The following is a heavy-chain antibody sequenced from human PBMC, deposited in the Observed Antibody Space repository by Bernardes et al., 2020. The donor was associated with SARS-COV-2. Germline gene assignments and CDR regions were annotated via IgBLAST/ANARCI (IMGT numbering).Heavy chain of an antibody. D-gene: IGHD4-17*01. CDR1: GYTFTSYG. CDR3: ARDPAIDGHYVLFDY. CDR2: ISAYNGNT. Sequence: ASVKVSCKASGYTFTSYGISWVRQAPGQGLEWMGWISAYNGNTNYAQKLQGRVTMTTDTSTSTAYMELRSLRSDDTAVYYCARDPAIDGHYVLFDYWGQGTLVTVSS. V-gene: IGHV1-18*01. J-gene: IGHJ4*02.